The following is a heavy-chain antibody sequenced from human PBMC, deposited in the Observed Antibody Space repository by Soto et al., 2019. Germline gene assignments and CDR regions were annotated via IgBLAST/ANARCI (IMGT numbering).Heavy chain of an antibody. Sequence: GGSLRLSCAASGFTSSSYSMSWVRQAPGKGLEWVSAISGSGGSTYYADSVKGRFTISRDNAKNSLYLQMNSLRAEDTAVYYCARDLGIADNWGQGTLVTVSS. J-gene: IGHJ4*02. CDR3: ARDLGIADN. CDR2: ISGSGGST. V-gene: IGHV3-23*01. CDR1: GFTSSSYS. D-gene: IGHD6-13*01.